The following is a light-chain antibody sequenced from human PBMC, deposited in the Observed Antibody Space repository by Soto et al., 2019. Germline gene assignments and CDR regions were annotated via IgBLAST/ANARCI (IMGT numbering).Light chain of an antibody. CDR3: QQYNSHWT. V-gene: IGKV1-5*03. J-gene: IGKJ1*01. CDR1: QTISSW. CDR2: KAS. Sequence: DIQITQSPSTLSGSVGDRVTITCRASQTISSWLAWYQQKPGKAPKLLIYKASTLKSGVPSRFSGSGSGTEFTLTISSLQPDDSATDYCQQYNSHWTFGQGTKVDIK.